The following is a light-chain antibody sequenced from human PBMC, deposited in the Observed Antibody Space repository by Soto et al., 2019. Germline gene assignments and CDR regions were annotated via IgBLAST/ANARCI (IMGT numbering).Light chain of an antibody. J-gene: IGKJ3*01. CDR2: GFS. CDR3: QQYNNWPRT. V-gene: IGKV3D-15*01. CDR1: QSVNSN. Sequence: EILMTQSPATLSVSPGERATLSCRASQSVNSNVAWYQQKPGQAPRLLLYGFSTRATGIPARFSGSGSGTEFTLTISSLQSEDFAVYYCQQYNNWPRTFGPGTKVDFK.